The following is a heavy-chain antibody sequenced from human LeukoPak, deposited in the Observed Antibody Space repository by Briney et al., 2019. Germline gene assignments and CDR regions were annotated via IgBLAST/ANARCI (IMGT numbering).Heavy chain of an antibody. CDR3: ARNDYGDYEVDY. J-gene: IGHJ4*02. CDR1: GGSFSGYY. D-gene: IGHD4-17*01. Sequence: SETLSLTCAVYGGSFSGYYWSWIRQPPGKGLEWIGSIYYSGSTYYNPSLKSRVTISVDTSKNQFSLKLSSVTAADTAVYYCARNDYGDYEVDYWGQGTLVTVSS. CDR2: IYYSGST. V-gene: IGHV4-34*01.